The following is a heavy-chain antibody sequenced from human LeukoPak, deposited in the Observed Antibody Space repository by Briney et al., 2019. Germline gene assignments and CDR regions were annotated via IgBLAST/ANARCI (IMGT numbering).Heavy chain of an antibody. CDR1: GYTFTRYA. CDR2: INAGNGNI. J-gene: IGHJ5*02. V-gene: IGHV1-3*01. CDR3: AREKVLVPAASPSEFDP. Sequence: ASVKVSCKASGYTFTRYAIHWVRQAPGQRLEWMGWINAGNGNIKYSQKVQGRVSITRDTSASTAYMELNNLRSEDTAVYYCAREKVLVPAASPSEFDPWGQGTLVTVSS. D-gene: IGHD2-2*01.